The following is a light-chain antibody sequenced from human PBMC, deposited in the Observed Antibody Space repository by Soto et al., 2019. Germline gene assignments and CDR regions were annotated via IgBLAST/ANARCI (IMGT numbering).Light chain of an antibody. Sequence: QSALTQPASVSGSPGQSITISCTGTSRDVGGHNYVSWYQQHPGKAPKLIIYEVSIRPSGVSNRFSGSKSSNTASLTVSGLQAEDEADYYCSSYAGSNNFVFGTGTKVTVL. CDR1: SRDVGGHNY. V-gene: IGLV2-14*01. CDR2: EVS. J-gene: IGLJ1*01. CDR3: SSYAGSNNFV.